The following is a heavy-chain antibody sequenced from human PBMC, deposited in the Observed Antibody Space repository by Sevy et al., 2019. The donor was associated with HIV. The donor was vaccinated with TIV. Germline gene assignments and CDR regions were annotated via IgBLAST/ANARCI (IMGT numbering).Heavy chain of an antibody. V-gene: IGHV1-2*02. J-gene: IGHJ4*02. CDR1: GYTFTEYY. CDR2: INPQTGGT. CDR3: ARMGDYFDTSGYYPLKY. Sequence: ASVKVSCKASGYTFTEYYVHWLRQAPGQGLEWMGWINPQTGGTYFAKKFQDRVTLTTATSINAVYMELSGLKFDETAVFYGARMGDYFDTSGYYPLKYWGLGTLVTVSS. D-gene: IGHD3-22*01.